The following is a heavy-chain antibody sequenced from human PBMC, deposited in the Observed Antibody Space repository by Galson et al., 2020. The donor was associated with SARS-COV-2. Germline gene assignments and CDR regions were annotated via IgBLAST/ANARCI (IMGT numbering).Heavy chain of an antibody. V-gene: IGHV3-74*01. CDR2: TNGDDSET. CDR3: VRDGDGAVDFDH. J-gene: IGHJ4*02. D-gene: IGHD3-10*01. Sequence: GESLKISCAASGFTLRDYWMHWVRQDPGMGPVWVSRTNGDDSETVYADFAKGRFTISRDNAKNMLFLQMHNLRAEDTAVYYCVRDGDGAVDFDHWGQGTRVTVSS. CDR1: GFTLRDYW.